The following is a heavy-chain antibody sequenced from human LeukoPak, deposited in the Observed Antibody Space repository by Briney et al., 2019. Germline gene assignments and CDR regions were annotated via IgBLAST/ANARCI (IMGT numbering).Heavy chain of an antibody. J-gene: IGHJ4*02. V-gene: IGHV3-48*01. CDR2: ISSSSSTI. D-gene: IGHD1-26*01. Sequence: GGSLRLSCAASGFTFSSYSMNWVRQAPGKGLEWVSYISSSSSTIYYADSVKGRFTISRDNAKNSLYLQMNSLRVEDMAVYYCATEGIVGGGAHFDYWGQGTLVTVSS. CDR1: GFTFSSYS. CDR3: ATEGIVGGGAHFDY.